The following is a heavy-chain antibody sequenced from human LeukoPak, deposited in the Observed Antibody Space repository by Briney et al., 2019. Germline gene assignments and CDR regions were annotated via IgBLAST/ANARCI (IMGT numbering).Heavy chain of an antibody. D-gene: IGHD7-27*01. V-gene: IGHV3-11*01. CDR3: TRYGDSANKVDF. J-gene: IGHJ4*02. Sequence: GGSLRLSCAASGFNFSGHYMSSLRQAPGKGLEWLSHIGISGETSYNADSVKGRFTISRDNGKSTLYLQMNSLTVEDTAVYYCTRYGDSANKVDFWGQGTLVTVSS. CDR2: IGISGETS. CDR1: GFNFSGHY.